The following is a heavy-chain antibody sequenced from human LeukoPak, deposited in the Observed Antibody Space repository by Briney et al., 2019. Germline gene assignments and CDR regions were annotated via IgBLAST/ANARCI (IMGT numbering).Heavy chain of an antibody. Sequence: PGGSLRLSCAASGFTFSSYAMHWVRQAPGKGQEYVSAISSNGGSTYYANSVKGRFTISRDNSKNTLYLQMNSLRAEDTAVYYCAKGLEGHCSSTSCPYFDYWGQGTLVTVSS. CDR3: AKGLEGHCSSTSCPYFDY. J-gene: IGHJ4*02. D-gene: IGHD2-2*01. CDR2: ISSNGGST. CDR1: GFTFSSYA. V-gene: IGHV3-64*01.